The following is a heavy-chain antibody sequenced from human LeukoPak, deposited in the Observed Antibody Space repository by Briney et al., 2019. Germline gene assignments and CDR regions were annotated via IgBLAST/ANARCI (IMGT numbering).Heavy chain of an antibody. D-gene: IGHD6-19*01. J-gene: IGHJ4*02. V-gene: IGHV3-23*01. CDR3: AKWREGSASLFEY. CDR1: GFTFSTYA. Sequence: GGSLRLSCAASGFTFSTYAMNWVRQAPGKGLEWVSVISGSGGNTYYTDSVKGRFTISRDNSKNTVYLQMNSLRAEDTAVYYCAKWREGSASLFEYWGQGTLVTVSS. CDR2: ISGSGGNT.